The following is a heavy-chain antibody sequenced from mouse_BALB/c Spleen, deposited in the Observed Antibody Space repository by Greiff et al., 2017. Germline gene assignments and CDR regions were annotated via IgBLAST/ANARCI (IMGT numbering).Heavy chain of an antibody. CDR2: INPSTGYT. CDR1: GYTFTSYC. Sequence: QVQLQQSGAELAKPGASVKMSCKASGYTFTSYCMYWVNQRPGQGLEWIGYINPSTGYTEYNQKFKDKATLTADKSSSTDYMQLSSLTSEDSAGYYCARHWDDAMDYWGQGTSVTVSA. CDR3: ARHWDDAMDY. V-gene: IGHV1-7*01. D-gene: IGHD4-1*01. J-gene: IGHJ4*01.